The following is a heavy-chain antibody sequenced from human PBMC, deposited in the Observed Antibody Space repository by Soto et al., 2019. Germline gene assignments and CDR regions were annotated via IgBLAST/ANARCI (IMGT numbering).Heavy chain of an antibody. J-gene: IGHJ6*03. CDR3: AYSSSWYYYYMDV. D-gene: IGHD6-13*01. CDR2: ISGSGGST. Sequence: PGGSLRLCCASSGFTFSSYAVSWVRQAPGKGLEWVSAISGSGGSTYYADSVKGRFTISRDNSKNTLYLQMNSLRAEDTAVYYCAYSSSWYYYYMDVWGKGTTVTVSS. CDR1: GFTFSSYA. V-gene: IGHV3-23*01.